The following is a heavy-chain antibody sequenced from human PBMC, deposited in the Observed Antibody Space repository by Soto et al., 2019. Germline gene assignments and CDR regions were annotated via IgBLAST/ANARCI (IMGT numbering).Heavy chain of an antibody. CDR2: IHNSGFT. Sequence: QVQLQESGPGLVKPSDTLSLTCTVSGGSISSGGYYWTWIRQLPGTGLEWIGYIHNSGFTYYNPSLKSGVTISVGTSNTHYSLKLSSVTAAVTAVYYCAGDPYNGMDVWGQGTTGTVSS. D-gene: IGHD1-20*01. CDR3: AGDPYNGMDV. V-gene: IGHV4-31*03. CDR1: GGSISSGGYY. J-gene: IGHJ6*02.